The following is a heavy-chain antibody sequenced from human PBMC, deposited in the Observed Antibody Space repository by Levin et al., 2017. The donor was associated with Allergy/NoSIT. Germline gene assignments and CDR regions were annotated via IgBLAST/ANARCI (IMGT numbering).Heavy chain of an antibody. CDR2: ISGSGGST. Sequence: GGSLRLSCAASGFTFSSYAMSWVRQAPGKGLEWVSAISGSGGSTYYADSVKGRFTISRDNSKNTLYLQMNSLRAEDTAVYYCAKGEIFGVVTDYGMDVWGQGTTVTVSS. CDR1: GFTFSSYA. CDR3: AKGEIFGVVTDYGMDV. J-gene: IGHJ6*02. D-gene: IGHD3-3*01. V-gene: IGHV3-23*01.